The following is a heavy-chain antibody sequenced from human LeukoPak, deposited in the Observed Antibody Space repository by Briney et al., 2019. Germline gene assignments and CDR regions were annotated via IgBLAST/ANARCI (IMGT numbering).Heavy chain of an antibody. D-gene: IGHD6-13*01. CDR2: INPNSGGT. CDR1: GYTFNSYY. V-gene: IGHV1-2*02. Sequence: ASVKVSCKASGYTFNSYYLHWVRQAPGQGLEWMGWINPNSGGTNYAQKFQGRVTMTRDTSISTAYMELSRLRSDDTAVYYCASGFGSPYSSSWYRPFDYWGQGTLVTVSS. CDR3: ASGFGSPYSSSWYRPFDY. J-gene: IGHJ4*02.